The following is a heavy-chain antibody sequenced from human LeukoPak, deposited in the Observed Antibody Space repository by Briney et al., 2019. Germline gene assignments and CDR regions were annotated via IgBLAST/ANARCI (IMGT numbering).Heavy chain of an antibody. D-gene: IGHD3-3*01. CDR2: ISGSGSTI. CDR1: GFTFSDYY. J-gene: IGHJ6*02. V-gene: IGHV3-11*01. Sequence: GGSLRLSCAASGFTFSDYYMSWIRQAPGKGLEWVSYISGSGSTIYYADSVKGRFTISRDNAKNSLYLQMNSLRAEDTAVYYCARASVTIFGYYGMDVWGQGTTVTVSS. CDR3: ARASVTIFGYYGMDV.